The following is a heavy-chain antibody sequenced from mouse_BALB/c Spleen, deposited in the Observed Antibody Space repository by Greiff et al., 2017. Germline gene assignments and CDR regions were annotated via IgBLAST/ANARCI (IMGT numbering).Heavy chain of an antibody. CDR1: GFAFSSYD. J-gene: IGHJ2*01. V-gene: IGHV5-12-1*01. CDR2: ISSGGGST. Sequence: EVMLVESGGGLVKPGGSLKLSCAASGFAFSSYDMSWVRPTPEKRLEWVAYISSGGGSTYYPDTVKGRFTISRDNAKNNRYLQMISLKSEDTAMYYCARHTPFDYWGQGTTLTVSS. CDR3: ARHTPFDY.